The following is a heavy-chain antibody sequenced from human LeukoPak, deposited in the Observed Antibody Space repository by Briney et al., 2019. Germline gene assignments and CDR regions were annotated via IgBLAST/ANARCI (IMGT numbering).Heavy chain of an antibody. Sequence: GSSVKVSCKASGGTFSSYAISWVRQAPGQGLEWMGLVDPEDGETIYAEKFQGRVTITADTSTDTAYMELSSLRSEDTAVYYCATLEHYYGSGSYYNPRPGAFDIWGQGTMVTVSS. D-gene: IGHD3-10*01. V-gene: IGHV1-69-2*01. CDR2: VDPEDGET. CDR3: ATLEHYYGSGSYYNPRPGAFDI. CDR1: GGTFSSYA. J-gene: IGHJ3*02.